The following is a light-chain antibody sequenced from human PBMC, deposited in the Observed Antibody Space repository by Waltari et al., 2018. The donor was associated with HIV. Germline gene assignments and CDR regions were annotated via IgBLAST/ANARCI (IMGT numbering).Light chain of an antibody. CDR3: QQYSNSLSWT. V-gene: IGKV3-20*01. J-gene: IGKJ1*01. Sequence: EIVLTQSPGTLSFFPGERATLSCRASQTISGNYVAWYQQKHGQPPRLLLYSTSSRAPGIPDRFSGSGSGTDFTLTINRLEPEDFAVYYCQQYSNSLSWTFGQGTKVEVE. CDR1: QTISGNY. CDR2: STS.